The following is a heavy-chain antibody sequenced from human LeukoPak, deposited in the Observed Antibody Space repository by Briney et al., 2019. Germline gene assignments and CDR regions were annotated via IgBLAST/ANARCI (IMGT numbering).Heavy chain of an antibody. CDR1: GGSISSSNW. Sequence: SETLSLTCAVSGGSISSSNWWSWVRQPPGKGLEWIGEISHCGSTNYNPSLKSRVTISVDKSKNQFSLKLSSVTAADTAVYYCARPNYYGDYEGAFDIWAQGTMVTVSS. V-gene: IGHV4-4*02. CDR2: ISHCGST. D-gene: IGHD4-17*01. CDR3: ARPNYYGDYEGAFDI. J-gene: IGHJ3*02.